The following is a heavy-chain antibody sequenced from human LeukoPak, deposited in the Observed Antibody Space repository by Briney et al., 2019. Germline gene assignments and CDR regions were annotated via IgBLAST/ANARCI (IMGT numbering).Heavy chain of an antibody. V-gene: IGHV3-23*01. CDR1: GFTFSSYA. CDR3: ANSHGDYSLDWYFDL. J-gene: IGHJ2*01. D-gene: IGHD4-17*01. CDR2: ISGSGGST. Sequence: GGSLRLSCAASGFTFSSYAMSWVRQAPGKGLEWVSAISGSGGSTYYADSVKGRFTISRDNSKNTLYLQMNSLRAEDTAAYYCANSHGDYSLDWYFDLWGRGTLVTVSS.